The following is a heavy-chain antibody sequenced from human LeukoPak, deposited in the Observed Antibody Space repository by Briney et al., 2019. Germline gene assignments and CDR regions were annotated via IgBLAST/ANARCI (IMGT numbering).Heavy chain of an antibody. V-gene: IGHV1-2*02. CDR3: ASGEILGLDSYGPVNAFDI. CDR1: GYTFAGYY. D-gene: IGHD5-18*01. Sequence: GASVKVSCKASGYTFAGYYMHWVRQAPGQGLEWMGWINPNSGGTNYAQKFQGRVTMTRDTSISTAYMELSRLRSDDTAVYYCASGEILGLDSYGPVNAFDIWGQGTMVTVSS. J-gene: IGHJ3*02. CDR2: INPNSGGT.